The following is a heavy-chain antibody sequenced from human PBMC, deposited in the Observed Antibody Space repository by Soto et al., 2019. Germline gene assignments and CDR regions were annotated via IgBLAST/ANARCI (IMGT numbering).Heavy chain of an antibody. CDR2: ISSDGST. Sequence: WGALRLSCLASGFTFSSYDIHWVRPATGKGLEYVSSISSDGSTYGAVSVKGRFTISRDNSWKTLYIRMISQRAEDTAVYYCVHPPGYYYDSTTYYTVWGQGTLVTAAS. D-gene: IGHD3-22*01. J-gene: IGHJ4*02. CDR1: GFTFSSYD. V-gene: IGHV3-64D*06. CDR3: VHPPGYYYDSTTYYTV.